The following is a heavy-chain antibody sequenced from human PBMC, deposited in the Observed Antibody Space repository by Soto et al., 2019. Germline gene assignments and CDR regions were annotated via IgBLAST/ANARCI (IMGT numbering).Heavy chain of an antibody. Sequence: PSETLSLTCSVSAVSISSGDYYWSWIRQPPGKGLEWIGYIYYSGSTYYNPSLKSRVTISVDTSKNHSSLKLSSVTAADTAVYYCARSGSSRMIACFGYWGQGTRFTVSS. D-gene: IGHD1-26*01. CDR2: IYYSGST. V-gene: IGHV4-30-4*01. CDR3: ARSGSSRMIACFGY. J-gene: IGHJ4*02. CDR1: AVSISSGDYY.